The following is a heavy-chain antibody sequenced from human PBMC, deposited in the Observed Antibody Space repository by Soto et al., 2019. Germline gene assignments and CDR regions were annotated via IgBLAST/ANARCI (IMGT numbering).Heavy chain of an antibody. CDR3: VKDRIPVGAFEL. J-gene: IGHJ4*01. CDR1: GVSISSFF. D-gene: IGHD6-19*01. V-gene: IGHV4-4*07. CDR2: VYAGGST. Sequence: SETLSLTCNVSGVSISSFFWSWIRQPAGKGLEYIGRVYAGGSTNQNPSLKSRIFMSMDLSKNQISLRLHSVTAADTGVYYCVKDRIPVGAFELWGHGTLVTVSS.